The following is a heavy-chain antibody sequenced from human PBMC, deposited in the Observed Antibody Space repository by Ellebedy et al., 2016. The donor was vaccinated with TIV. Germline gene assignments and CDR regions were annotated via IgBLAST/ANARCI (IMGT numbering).Heavy chain of an antibody. CDR2: IYYSGST. CDR3: ARGGRGGVVPAALSKGYYYYGMDV. J-gene: IGHJ6*02. CDR1: GGSISSSSYY. Sequence: SETLSLXCTVSGGSISSSSYYWSWIRQPPGKGLEWIGSIYYSGSTYYNPSLKSRVTISVDTSKNQFSLKLSSVTAADTAVYYCARGGRGGVVPAALSKGYYYYGMDVWGQGTTVTVSS. V-gene: IGHV4-39*01. D-gene: IGHD2-2*01.